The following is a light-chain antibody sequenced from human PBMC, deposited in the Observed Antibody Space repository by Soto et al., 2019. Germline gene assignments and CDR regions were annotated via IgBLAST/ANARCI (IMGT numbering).Light chain of an antibody. CDR2: KAS. CDR3: QQYNSYSRT. Sequence: DIQMTQSPSTLSASVGDRVTITCRASQSISSWLAWYQQKPGKAPKLLIYKASSLESGVPSRFIGSGSGTEFTLTISSLQPDAFATYYCQQYNSYSRTFGQGTKVEIK. CDR1: QSISSW. J-gene: IGKJ1*01. V-gene: IGKV1-5*03.